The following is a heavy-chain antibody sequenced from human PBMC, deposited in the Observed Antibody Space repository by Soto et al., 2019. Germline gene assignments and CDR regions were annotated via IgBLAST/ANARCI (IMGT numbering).Heavy chain of an antibody. Sequence: KPSETLSLTCTVSGGSISSGGYYWSWIRQHPGKGLEWIGYIYYSGSTYYNPSLKSRVTISVDTSKNQFSLKLSSVTAADTAVYYCARAPAVRVHFDYWGQGTLVTVSS. J-gene: IGHJ4*02. CDR1: GGSISSGGYY. V-gene: IGHV4-31*03. D-gene: IGHD3-10*01. CDR3: ARAPAVRVHFDY. CDR2: IYYSGST.